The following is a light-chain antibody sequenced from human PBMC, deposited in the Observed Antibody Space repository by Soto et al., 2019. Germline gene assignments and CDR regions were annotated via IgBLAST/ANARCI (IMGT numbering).Light chain of an antibody. J-gene: IGKJ5*01. CDR3: QHYNSYPGT. CDR2: KAS. CDR1: QSITNW. V-gene: IGKV1-5*03. Sequence: DIQMTQSPSTLSASVGDRVTITCRASQSITNWLAWYQQRPGRAPKRLIYKASSLESGVPSRFSGSGSGTEFTLTISSLQPDDFATYFCQHYNSYPGTFGQGTRLEIK.